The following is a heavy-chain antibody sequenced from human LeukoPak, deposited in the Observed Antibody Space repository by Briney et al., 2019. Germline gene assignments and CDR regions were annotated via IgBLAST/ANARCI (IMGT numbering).Heavy chain of an antibody. CDR1: GFTFSSYA. D-gene: IGHD1-1*01. J-gene: IGHJ4*02. CDR3: GRCTTTSLIVNDY. CDR2: ISSSSTNI. Sequence: GGSLRLSCAASGFTFSSYAMTWVRQAPGKGLEWVSGISSSSTNIQYADSVKGRFSISRDNAKSSLYLQMNSLRAEDTAVYYCGRCTTTSLIVNDYWGQGTLVTVSS. V-gene: IGHV3-21*01.